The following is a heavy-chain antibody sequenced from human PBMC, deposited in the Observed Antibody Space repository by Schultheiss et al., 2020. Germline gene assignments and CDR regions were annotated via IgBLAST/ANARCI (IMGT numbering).Heavy chain of an antibody. CDR2: INSDGSST. V-gene: IGHV3-74*01. Sequence: ESLMISCAASGFTFSSYWMHWVRQAPGKGLVWVSRINSDGSSTSYADSVKGRFTISRDNAKNTLYLQMNSLRAEDTAVYYCARVVYYGSGSYGSASTFDYWGQGTLVTVSS. CDR1: GFTFSSYW. J-gene: IGHJ4*02. D-gene: IGHD3-10*01. CDR3: ARVVYYGSGSYGSASTFDY.